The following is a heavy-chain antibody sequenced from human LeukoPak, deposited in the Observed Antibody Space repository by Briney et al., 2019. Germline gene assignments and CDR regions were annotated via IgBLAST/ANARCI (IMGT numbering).Heavy chain of an antibody. J-gene: IGHJ4*02. CDR2: INPSGGST. CDR1: GYTFTSCY. Sequence: ASVKVSCKASGYTFTSCYMHWVRQAPGQGLEWMGIINPSGGSTSYAQKFQGRVTMIRDTSTSTVYMELNRLRSDDTAVYYCATAALNGYSSGWYSFDYWGQGTLVTVSS. V-gene: IGHV1-46*01. D-gene: IGHD6-19*01. CDR3: ATAALNGYSSGWYSFDY.